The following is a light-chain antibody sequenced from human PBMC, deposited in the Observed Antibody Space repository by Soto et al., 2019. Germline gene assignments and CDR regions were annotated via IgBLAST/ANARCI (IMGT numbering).Light chain of an antibody. CDR1: QSVSSY. V-gene: IGKV3-11*01. Sequence: DIVLTQSPATLSLSPGERATLSCRASQSVSSYLAWYQQKPGQAPRLLIYDASTRATGIPARFSGSGSGTDFHLTISSLESEDFAVYYCQQYNNWITFGQGTRLEIK. CDR2: DAS. J-gene: IGKJ5*01. CDR3: QQYNNWIT.